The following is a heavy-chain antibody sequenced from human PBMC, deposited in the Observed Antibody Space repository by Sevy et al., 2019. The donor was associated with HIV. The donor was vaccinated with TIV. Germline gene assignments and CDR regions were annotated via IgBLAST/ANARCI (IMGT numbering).Heavy chain of an antibody. D-gene: IGHD3-9*01. Sequence: GGSLRLSCAASGLTFGSYAMHWVRQAPGKGLEWVAVISYDGSNKYYADSVKGRFTISRDNSKNTLYLQMNSLRAEDTAVYYCARDLNILTGYYNGGLDPWGQGTLVTVSS. V-gene: IGHV3-30-3*01. CDR1: GLTFGSYA. J-gene: IGHJ5*02. CDR3: ARDLNILTGYYNGGLDP. CDR2: ISYDGSNK.